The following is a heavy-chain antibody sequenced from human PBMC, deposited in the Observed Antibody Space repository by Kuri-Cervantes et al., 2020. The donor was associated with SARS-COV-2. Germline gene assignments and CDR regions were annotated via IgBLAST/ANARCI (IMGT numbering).Heavy chain of an antibody. CDR2: ISWNSGSI. CDR3: ARVCAIFGVVTTALDL. CDR1: GFTFDDYA. J-gene: IGHJ2*01. V-gene: IGHV3-9*01. Sequence: SLKISCAASGFTFDDYAMHWVRQAPGKGLEWVSGISWNSGSIGYADSVKGRFTISRDNAKNSLYLQMNSLRAEDTAVYYCARVCAIFGVVTTALDLWGRGTLVTVSS. D-gene: IGHD3-3*01.